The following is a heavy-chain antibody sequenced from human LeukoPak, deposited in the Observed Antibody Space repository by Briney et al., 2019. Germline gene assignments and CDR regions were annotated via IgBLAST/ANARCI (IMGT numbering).Heavy chain of an antibody. CDR3: ARAPFRDCYEIDY. Sequence: SETLSLTCTVSGGSISSGDYYWSWIRQPPGKGLEWIGYIYYSGSTYYNPSLKSRVTISVDTSKNQFSLKLSSVTAANTAVYYCARAPFRDCYEIDYWGQGALVTVSS. D-gene: IGHD5-24*01. CDR2: IYYSGST. J-gene: IGHJ4*02. CDR1: GGSISSGDYY. V-gene: IGHV4-30-4*01.